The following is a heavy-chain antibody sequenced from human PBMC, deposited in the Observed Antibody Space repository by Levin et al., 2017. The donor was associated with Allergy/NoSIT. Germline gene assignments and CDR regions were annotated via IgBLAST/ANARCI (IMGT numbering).Heavy chain of an antibody. CDR3: ARLSPEYSYGSHFDY. CDR1: GYSFATYW. V-gene: IGHV5-51*01. Sequence: PGESLKISCKGSGYSFATYWIGWVRQMPGKGLEWMGIIDPSDSDTRYSPSFQGQVTISADKSIYSAYLQWSRLKASDTAMYYCARLSPEYSYGSHFDYWGQGTLVTVSS. D-gene: IGHD5-18*01. CDR2: IDPSDSDT. J-gene: IGHJ4*02.